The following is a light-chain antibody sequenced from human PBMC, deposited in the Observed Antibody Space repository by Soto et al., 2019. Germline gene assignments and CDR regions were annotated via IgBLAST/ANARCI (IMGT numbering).Light chain of an antibody. J-gene: IGKJ5*01. V-gene: IGKV3-15*01. CDR2: GAY. CDR3: QQYNNWPPIT. Sequence: EIVLTHCPGTLSLSPGERATLSCRASQSVSSNVAWYQQKPGQAPRLLIYGAYTRATGIPARFSGSGSGTEFTLTISSLQSEDFAVYYCQQYNNWPPITFGQGTRLEIK. CDR1: QSVSSN.